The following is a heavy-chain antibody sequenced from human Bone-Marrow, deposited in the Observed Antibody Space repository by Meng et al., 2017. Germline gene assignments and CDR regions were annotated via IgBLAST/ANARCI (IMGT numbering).Heavy chain of an antibody. V-gene: IGHV3-15*01. CDR3: ATGAAAADH. J-gene: IGHJ4*02. CDR1: GGTFRNFW. D-gene: IGHD6-13*01. CDR2: IKSKVDGGTT. Sequence: VQLVEAGGGLVKPGGSLRLSCVASGGTFRNFWMTWVRQAPGKGLEWVGHIKSKVDGGTTDFAAPVKGRFTISRDDSKNTLYLQMDSLITEDTAVYFCATGAAAADHWGQGTLVTVSS.